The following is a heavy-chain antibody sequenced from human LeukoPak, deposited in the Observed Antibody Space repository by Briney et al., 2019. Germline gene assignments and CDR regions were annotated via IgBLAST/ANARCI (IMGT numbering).Heavy chain of an antibody. CDR2: ISYDGSNK. J-gene: IGHJ4*02. D-gene: IGHD4-17*01. V-gene: IGHV3-30*18. Sequence: GGSLRLSCAASGFTFSSYGMHWVRQAPGKGLEWVAVISYDGSNKYYVDSVKGRFTISRDNSKNTLYLQMNSLRAEDTAVYHCAKDLTTLTFFDYWGQGTLVTVSS. CDR3: AKDLTTLTFFDY. CDR1: GFTFSSYG.